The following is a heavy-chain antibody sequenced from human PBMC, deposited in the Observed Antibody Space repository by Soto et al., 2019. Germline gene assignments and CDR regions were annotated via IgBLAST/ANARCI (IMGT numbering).Heavy chain of an antibody. V-gene: IGHV5-51*01. CDR2: IYPSDSDT. CDR1: GYSFTSYW. D-gene: IGHD1-7*01. J-gene: IGHJ4*02. Sequence: PGESLKISCKGSGYSFTSYWIGWVRQMPGKGLEWMGIIYPSDSDTRYSPSFQGQVTISADNSITTAYLRLRSLMASDTAIYYCARAVTGTIHPHYFDFWGQGTLVTVSS. CDR3: ARAVTGTIHPHYFDF.